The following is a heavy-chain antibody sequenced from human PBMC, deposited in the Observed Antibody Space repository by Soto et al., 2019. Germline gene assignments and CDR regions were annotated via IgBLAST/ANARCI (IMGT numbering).Heavy chain of an antibody. D-gene: IGHD3-22*01. CDR2: ISYDGSNK. V-gene: IGHV3-30-3*01. J-gene: IGHJ5*02. Sequence: GGSLRLSCAASGFTFSGVAMHWVRQAPGKGLEWVAVISYDGSNKYYADSVKGRFTISRDNSKNTLYLQMNSLRAEDTAVCYCARDYYDSSGYRPPWGQGTLVTVSS. CDR3: ARDYYDSSGYRPP. CDR1: GFTFSGVA.